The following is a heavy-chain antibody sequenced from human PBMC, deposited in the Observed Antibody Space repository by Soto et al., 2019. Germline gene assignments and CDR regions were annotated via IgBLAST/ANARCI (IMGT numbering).Heavy chain of an antibody. Sequence: QVQLQESGPGLVKPSDTLSLICAVSGYSISSSNWWGWIRQPPGKGLEWIGNIYYSGSAYYNPSLKSRVPMSVDTSTNQFSLKLTSVPAVDTAVYYCARGDYAKAFDIWGQGTTVTVSS. CDR3: ARGDYAKAFDI. CDR2: IYYSGSA. CDR1: GYSISSSNW. V-gene: IGHV4-28*03. J-gene: IGHJ3*02. D-gene: IGHD2-2*01.